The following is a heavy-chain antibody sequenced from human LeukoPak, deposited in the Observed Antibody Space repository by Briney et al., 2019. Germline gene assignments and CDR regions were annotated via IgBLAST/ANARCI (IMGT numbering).Heavy chain of an antibody. CDR1: GFTFSSYE. CDR3: ARDYNFDY. V-gene: IGHV3-48*03. J-gene: IGHJ4*02. Sequence: PGGSLRLSCAASGFTFSSYELTWVRQAPGKGLEWISYISSSGSAIYYADSVKGRFTISRDNAKNSLYLQMNSLRAEDTAVYYCARDYNFDYWGQGTLVTVSS. CDR2: ISSSGSAI.